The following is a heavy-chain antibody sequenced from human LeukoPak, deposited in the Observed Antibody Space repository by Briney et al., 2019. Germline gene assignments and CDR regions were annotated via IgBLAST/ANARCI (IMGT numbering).Heavy chain of an antibody. CDR1: GHIFSGYY. CDR2: INPNSGGT. J-gene: IGHJ2*01. V-gene: IGHV1-2*02. Sequence: ASVKVSCKASGHIFSGYYLHWIRQAPGQGLEWMGWINPNSGGTNYAQKFQGRVSVTRDTSISTVYMEMSRLTSDDTAVYYCAGSDNWTGPSNYWYFDLWGRGTLVIVSS. CDR3: AGSDNWTGPSNYWYFDL. D-gene: IGHD1-1*01.